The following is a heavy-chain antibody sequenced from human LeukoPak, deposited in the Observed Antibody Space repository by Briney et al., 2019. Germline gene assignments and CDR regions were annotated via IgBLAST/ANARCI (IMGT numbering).Heavy chain of an antibody. CDR3: ARRRYYDSTGYLD. D-gene: IGHD3-22*01. Sequence: SETLSLTCTISGDSISSSSYYWGWIRQPSGKGLEWIGDIYYRGSTYYSPSLKSRVSISIDTSNNQFSLTLNSVTAADTALYFCARRRYYDSTGYLDWGQGTLVTVSS. CDR1: GDSISSSSYY. J-gene: IGHJ1*01. V-gene: IGHV4-39*01. CDR2: IYYRGST.